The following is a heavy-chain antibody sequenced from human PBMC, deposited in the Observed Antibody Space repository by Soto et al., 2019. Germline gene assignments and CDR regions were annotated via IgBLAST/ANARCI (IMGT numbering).Heavy chain of an antibody. V-gene: IGHV3-23*01. CDR2: ISGNGAGT. J-gene: IGHJ3*01. D-gene: IGHD3-3*01. CDR1: GFTFDSYA. Sequence: EVKLLESGGGLAQPGGSLRLSCVGSGFTFDSYAISWVRQAPGKGLQWISAISGNGAGTDYAHSVKGRVTISRDNSKNTVHLQMNSLRAEDTALYYCAKDTVGGYSFWSGYYSDGLDVWGQGTMVTVSS. CDR3: AKDTVGGYSFWSGYYSDGLDV.